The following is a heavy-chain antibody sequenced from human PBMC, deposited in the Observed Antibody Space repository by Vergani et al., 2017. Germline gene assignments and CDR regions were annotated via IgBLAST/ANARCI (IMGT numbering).Heavy chain of an antibody. CDR3: ASEGHGWENGGALRL. Sequence: EKQLVQSGSETKKPGESLKISCPAFGYIFSNFWIGWVRQRPGRGLEWMGVIYPGDSEVKSTPTFRGQVIFSVDTSVNTAYLQWRSLQASDTATYFCASEGHGWENGGALRLWGQGTNITVSS. CDR1: GYIFSNFW. J-gene: IGHJ3*01. V-gene: IGHV5-51*01. CDR2: IYPGDSEV. D-gene: IGHD1-26*01.